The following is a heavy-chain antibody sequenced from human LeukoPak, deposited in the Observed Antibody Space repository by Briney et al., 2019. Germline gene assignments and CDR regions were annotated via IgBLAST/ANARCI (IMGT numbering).Heavy chain of an antibody. CDR2: IIPIFGTA. CDR1: GGTFSSYA. V-gene: IGHV1-69*13. Sequence: SVKVSCKASGGTFSSYAISWVRQAPGQGLEWMGGIIPIFGTANYAQKFQGRVTITADESTSTAYMELSSLRSEDTAVYYCARHYYDSSGYYHQLDYYYGMDVWGQGTTVTVSS. CDR3: ARHYYDSSGYYHQLDYYYGMDV. D-gene: IGHD3-22*01. J-gene: IGHJ6*02.